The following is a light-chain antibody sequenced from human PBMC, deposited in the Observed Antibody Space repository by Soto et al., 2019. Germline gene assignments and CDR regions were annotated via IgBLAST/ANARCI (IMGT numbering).Light chain of an antibody. CDR1: QGISSY. CDR3: QQYYSYPLT. Sequence: IRMTQSPSSFSASTGDRVTITCRASQGISSYLAWYQQKPGQAPKLLIYAASTVPSGVPSRFSGSGSGTDFTLTISCLQSEDFATYYCQQYYSYPLTFGQGTKVEIK. J-gene: IGKJ1*01. CDR2: AAS. V-gene: IGKV1-8*01.